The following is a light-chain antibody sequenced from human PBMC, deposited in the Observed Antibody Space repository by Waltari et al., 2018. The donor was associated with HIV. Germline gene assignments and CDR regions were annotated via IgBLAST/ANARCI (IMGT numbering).Light chain of an antibody. CDR3: CSYTSSDSYV. CDR1: SSDVGRSNY. Sequence: QSALTQPASVSGSPGQSITISCTGASSDVGRSNYVSWYQQYPGKAPNLIIYEVSSRPSGVSNRFSASKSGNTASLTISGLLAEDEADYYCCSYTSSDSYVFGTGTKVTVL. J-gene: IGLJ1*01. V-gene: IGLV2-14*01. CDR2: EVS.